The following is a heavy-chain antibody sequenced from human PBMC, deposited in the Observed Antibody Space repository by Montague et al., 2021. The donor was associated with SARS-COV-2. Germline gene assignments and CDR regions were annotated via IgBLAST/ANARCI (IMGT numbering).Heavy chain of an antibody. D-gene: IGHD2-2*01. CDR3: ARGLQRVVPGVLGVGPYYYCYYMDV. CDR1: GGSINSSNW. V-gene: IGHV4-4*02. Sequence: SETLSLTCAVSGGSINSSNWWSWVRQPPGKGLEWIGEIFHSGSLNYNPSFYSRVTISVDKFRNQFPLKLTFVTAADTAVYYCARGLQRVVPGVLGVGPYYYCYYMDVWGKGTTVTVSS. CDR2: IFHSGSL. J-gene: IGHJ6*03.